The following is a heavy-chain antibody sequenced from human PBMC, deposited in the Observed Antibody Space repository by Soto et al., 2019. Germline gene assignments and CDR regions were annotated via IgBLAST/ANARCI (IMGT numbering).Heavy chain of an antibody. CDR2: IYYSGST. V-gene: IGHV4-39*01. CDR1: GGSISSSSYY. J-gene: IGHJ5*02. Sequence: SETLSLTCTVSGGSISSSSYYWGWIRQPPGKGLEWIGSIYYSGSTYYNPSLKSRVTISVDTSKNQFSLKLSSVTAADTAVYYCARSYDSSGKNWFDPWGQGTLVTVS. D-gene: IGHD3-22*01. CDR3: ARSYDSSGKNWFDP.